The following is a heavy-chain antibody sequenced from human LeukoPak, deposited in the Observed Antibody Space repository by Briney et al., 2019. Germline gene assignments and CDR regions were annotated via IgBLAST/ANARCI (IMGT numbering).Heavy chain of an antibody. J-gene: IGHJ4*02. V-gene: IGHV5-51*01. D-gene: IGHD5-12*01. CDR3: ARRAYSGYDFDY. CDR2: IYPGDSGT. CDR1: GYSFSSYW. Sequence: GESLKISCKGSGYSFSSYWIGWVRQMPGKGLEWMGIIYPGDSGTRYSPSFQGQVTISADESISTAYLQWSSLQASDTAMYYCARRAYSGYDFDYWGQGTLVTVSS.